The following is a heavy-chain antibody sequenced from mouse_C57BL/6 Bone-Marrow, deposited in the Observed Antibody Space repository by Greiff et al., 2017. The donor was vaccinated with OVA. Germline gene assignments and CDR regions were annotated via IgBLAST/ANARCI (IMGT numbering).Heavy chain of an antibody. V-gene: IGHV7-1*01. D-gene: IGHD1-1*01. CDR1: GFTFSDFY. J-gene: IGHJ1*03. CDR2: SRNKANDYTT. Sequence: EVQGVESGGGLVQSGRSLRLSCATSGFTFSDFYMEWVRQAPGKGLEWIAASRNKANDYTTEYSASVKGRFIVSRDTSQSILYLQMNALRAEDTAIYYCARDSTVVAHWYFDVWGTGTTVTVSS. CDR3: ARDSTVVAHWYFDV.